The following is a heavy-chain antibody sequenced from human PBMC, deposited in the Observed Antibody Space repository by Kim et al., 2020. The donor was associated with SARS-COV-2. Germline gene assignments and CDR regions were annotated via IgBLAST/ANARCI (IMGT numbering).Heavy chain of an antibody. Sequence: SETLSLTCTVSGGSISSSSYYWGWIRQPPGKGLEWIGSIYYSGSTYYNPSLKSRVTISVDTSKNQFSLKLSSVTAADTAVYYCARYTIAARPSHHHTFDPWGQGTLVTVSS. CDR3: ARYTIAARPSHHHTFDP. D-gene: IGHD6-6*01. V-gene: IGHV4-39*01. CDR2: IYYSGST. CDR1: GGSISSSSYY. J-gene: IGHJ5*02.